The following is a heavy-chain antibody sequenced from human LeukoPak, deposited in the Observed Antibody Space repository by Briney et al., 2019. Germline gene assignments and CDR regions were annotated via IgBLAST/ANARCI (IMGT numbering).Heavy chain of an antibody. CDR3: ARDIYYGMDA. V-gene: IGHV3-74*01. CDR1: GFTFSRYR. CDR2: INGDGSST. Sequence: PGGSLRLSCAASGFTFSRYRMHWVRQAPGKGLVWGSYINGDGSSTNYAGSVKGRFTISRDNAKNTLYLQMNSLRAEDTAVYYCARDIYYGMDAGGKGTTVTVSS. J-gene: IGHJ6*04.